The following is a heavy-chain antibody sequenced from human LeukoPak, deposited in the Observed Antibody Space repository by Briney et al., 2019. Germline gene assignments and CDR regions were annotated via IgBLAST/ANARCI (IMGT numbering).Heavy chain of an antibody. D-gene: IGHD6-6*01. CDR3: ARRGYSSSYYFDY. CDR1: GYSISSGYY. J-gene: IGHJ4*02. CDR2: IYHSGRT. V-gene: IGHV4-38-2*01. Sequence: SETLSLTCAVSGYSISSGYYWGWIRQPPGKGLEWIGSIYHSGRTYYKPSRKSRVTMSVDTSKNQYYLKLSSVTAADTAVYYCARRGYSSSYYFDYWGQGTLVTVSS.